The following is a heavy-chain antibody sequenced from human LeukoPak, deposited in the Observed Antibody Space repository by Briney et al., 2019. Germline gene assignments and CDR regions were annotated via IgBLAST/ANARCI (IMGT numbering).Heavy chain of an antibody. Sequence: GGSLRLSCTGSGFPFSSYGMHWGRQTPGRGLEWVAFMRYDGKTEYYADSVKGRFTIAREDSHSTVHLHMKDLRPDDAAVYFCAKDLNTVVMQSFDSWGQGTLVSVSS. CDR2: MRYDGKTE. D-gene: IGHD2-21*01. J-gene: IGHJ4*02. CDR3: AKDLNTVVMQSFDS. CDR1: GFPFSSYG. V-gene: IGHV3-30*02.